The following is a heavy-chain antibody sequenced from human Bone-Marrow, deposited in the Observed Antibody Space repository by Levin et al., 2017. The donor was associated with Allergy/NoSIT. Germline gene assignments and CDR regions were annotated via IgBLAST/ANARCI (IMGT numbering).Heavy chain of an antibody. V-gene: IGHV4-59*01. Sequence: SETLSLTCTVSGASISTYYWTWIRQPPGKGLEWIGYIYYSGSTNYNPSLKSRVTMSVDTSKNQFSLKLSSVTAADTAVYYCARNHPHSSSWYYPFDYWGQGTLITVTS. CDR2: IYYSGST. D-gene: IGHD6-13*01. J-gene: IGHJ4*02. CDR3: ARNHPHSSSWYYPFDY. CDR1: GASISTYY.